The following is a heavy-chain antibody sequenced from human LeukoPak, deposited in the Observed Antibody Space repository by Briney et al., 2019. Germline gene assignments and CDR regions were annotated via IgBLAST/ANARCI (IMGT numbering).Heavy chain of an antibody. CDR1: GGSFSGYY. V-gene: IGHV4-34*01. CDR2: INHSGST. Sequence: PSETLSLTCAVYGGSFSGYYWSWIRQPPGKGLEWIGEINHSGSTNYNPSLKSRVTISVDTSKNQFSLKLSSVTAADTAVYYCASGTPIVALTFDYWGQGTLVTVSS. D-gene: IGHD5-12*01. J-gene: IGHJ4*02. CDR3: ASGTPIVALTFDY.